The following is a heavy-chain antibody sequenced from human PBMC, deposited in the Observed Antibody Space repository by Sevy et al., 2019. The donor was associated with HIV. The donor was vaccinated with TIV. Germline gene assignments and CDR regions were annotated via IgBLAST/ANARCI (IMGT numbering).Heavy chain of an antibody. Sequence: GGSLRLSCAASGFTFSNHGMHWVRQAPGKGLEWVAGIWYDGENKYYADSVKRRFTISRDNSRYTVYLEMSSLRADDTAMYFCARESTHGSFDYWGQGTRVTVSS. J-gene: IGHJ4*02. CDR1: GFTFSNHG. CDR2: IWYDGENK. D-gene: IGHD2-15*01. V-gene: IGHV3-33*01. CDR3: ARESTHGSFDY.